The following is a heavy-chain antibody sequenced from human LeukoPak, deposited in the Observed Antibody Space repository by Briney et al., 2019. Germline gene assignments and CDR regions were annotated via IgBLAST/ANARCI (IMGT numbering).Heavy chain of an antibody. D-gene: IGHD1-26*01. CDR2: INSDGSST. Sequence: GGSLRLSCAASGFTFSSYWMHWVRQAPGKGLVWVSRINSDGSSTRYADSVKGRFTISRDNAKNTLYLQMNSLRAEDTAVYYCVRGVGGDSRFDPWGQRTLVTVSS. CDR3: VRGVGGDSRFDP. V-gene: IGHV3-74*01. CDR1: GFTFSSYW. J-gene: IGHJ5*02.